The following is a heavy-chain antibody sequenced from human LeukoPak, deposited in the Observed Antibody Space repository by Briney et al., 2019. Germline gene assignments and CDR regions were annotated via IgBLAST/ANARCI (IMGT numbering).Heavy chain of an antibody. CDR3: ARDSSGTLSGGGWFDP. J-gene: IGHJ5*02. CDR1: NYSINDGYY. CDR2: VYHSGAT. D-gene: IGHD6-19*01. Sequence: SETLFLTCTVSNYSINDGYYWGWIRQPPGKGLQWIGGVYHSGATYQNPSLKSRVTISVDTSKNQFSLNLTSVTAADTAVYYCARDSSGTLSGGGWFDPWGQGTLVTVSS. V-gene: IGHV4-38-2*02.